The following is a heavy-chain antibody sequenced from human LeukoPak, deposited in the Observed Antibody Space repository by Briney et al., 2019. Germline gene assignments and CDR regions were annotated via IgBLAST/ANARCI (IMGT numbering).Heavy chain of an antibody. Sequence: PGGSLRLSCAASGFTFSSYEMNWVRQAPGQGLEWVSYISSSGSTIYNADSVKGRFTISRDNAKNSLYLQMNSLRAEDTAVYYCVRRAPSSSWYFDYWGQGTLVTVSS. CDR3: VRRAPSSSWYFDY. J-gene: IGHJ4*02. V-gene: IGHV3-48*03. D-gene: IGHD6-13*01. CDR2: ISSSGSTI. CDR1: GFTFSSYE.